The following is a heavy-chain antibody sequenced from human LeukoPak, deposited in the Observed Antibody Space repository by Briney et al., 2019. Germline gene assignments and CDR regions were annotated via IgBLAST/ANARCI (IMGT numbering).Heavy chain of an antibody. CDR2: MWYDGSDK. CDR1: GFTFSNYG. D-gene: IGHD3-22*01. J-gene: IGHJ4*02. V-gene: IGHV3-33*01. CDR3: ARGHAYYFDRRGAGFEY. Sequence: GGSLRLSCAASGFTFSNYGMHWVRQAPGKGLEWVAIMWYDGSDKYYADSVKGRFTLSRDNSKNTLYLQMNSLRAEDTAVYYCARGHAYYFDRRGAGFEYWGQGTLVTVSS.